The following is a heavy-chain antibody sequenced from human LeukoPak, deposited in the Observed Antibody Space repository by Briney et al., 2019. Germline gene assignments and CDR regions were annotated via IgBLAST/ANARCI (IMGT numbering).Heavy chain of an antibody. CDR3: ARGSTYDFWSGDALDV. V-gene: IGHV3-23*01. CDR2: ISGSAEKT. Sequence: HTGGSLRLSCAASGFTFSSYWMNWVRQAPGKGLEWVSSISGSAEKTYYADSVKGRFTISRDSSQKILNLQMNNLRVEDTAIYYCARGSTYDFWSGDALDVWGQGTMVTVAS. CDR1: GFTFSSYW. D-gene: IGHD3-3*01. J-gene: IGHJ3*01.